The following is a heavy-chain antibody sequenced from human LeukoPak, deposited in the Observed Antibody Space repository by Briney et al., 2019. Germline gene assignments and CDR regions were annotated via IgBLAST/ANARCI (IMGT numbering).Heavy chain of an antibody. D-gene: IGHD6-6*01. Sequence: ASVKVSGNASGYTFAGHYMNWVRLAPGQGLEWMGWMNPTGGTTYAQKFQDRVTMTRDTSINTAYMELSGLRSDDTAVYYCARDLGWSSSHWGQGTLVTVSS. CDR3: ARDLGWSSSH. V-gene: IGHV1-2*02. J-gene: IGHJ1*01. CDR1: GYTFAGHY. CDR2: MNPTGGT.